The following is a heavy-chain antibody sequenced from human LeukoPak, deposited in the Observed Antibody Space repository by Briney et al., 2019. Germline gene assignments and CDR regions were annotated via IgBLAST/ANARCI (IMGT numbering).Heavy chain of an antibody. CDR3: ARGSVRGEFDP. D-gene: IGHD3-10*01. Sequence: SETLSLTCTVSGGSISSYYWSWVRQPPGKGLEWIGYIYYTGSTDYNPSLKSRVTMSVDTSKNQFSLKLSSVTAADTAVYSCARGSVRGEFDPWGQGTLVTVSS. J-gene: IGHJ5*02. CDR2: IYYTGST. V-gene: IGHV4-59*01. CDR1: GGSISSYY.